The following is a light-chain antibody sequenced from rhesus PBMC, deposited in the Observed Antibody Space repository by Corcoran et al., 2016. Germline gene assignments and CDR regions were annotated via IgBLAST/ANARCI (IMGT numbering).Light chain of an antibody. J-gene: IGKJ1*01. Sequence: DIQMTQSPSSLSASVGDTVTITCRASQSISSWLDWYQQKPGKAPKFLIYKASSLHSGVPSRFSGSGSGTDFTLTISSLQPEDFATYYCLQYSSSPWTFGQGTKVEIK. CDR2: KAS. V-gene: IGKV1-22*01. CDR3: LQYSSSPWT. CDR1: QSISSW.